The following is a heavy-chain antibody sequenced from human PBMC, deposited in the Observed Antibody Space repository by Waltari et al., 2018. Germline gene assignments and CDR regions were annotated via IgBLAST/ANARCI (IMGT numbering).Heavy chain of an antibody. CDR3: ARWSRSLWL. D-gene: IGHD3-10*01. J-gene: IGHJ4*02. CDR2: IKQDGTDK. CDR1: GFTFGSDW. V-gene: IGHV3-7*01. Sequence: EVQLVESGGNLVQPGGSLRLSCAASGFTFGSDWMSWVRQAPGKGLELVATIKQDGTDKYYVDSVKGRFTGSRDNAKKSLHLQMNSLRAEDTAVYYCARWSRSLWLGGQGTLVTVSS.